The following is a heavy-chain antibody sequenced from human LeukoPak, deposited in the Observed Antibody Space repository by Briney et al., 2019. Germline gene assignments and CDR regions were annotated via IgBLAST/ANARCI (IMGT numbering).Heavy chain of an antibody. D-gene: IGHD1-26*01. V-gene: IGHV3-66*01. CDR3: ARVWFSGTYSEAFDI. J-gene: IGHJ3*02. CDR1: GVTVSSNF. CDR2: IYSGGNT. Sequence: GESLRLSCAASGVTVSSNFMSWVRQAPGKGLEWVSVIYSGGNTFYADSVKGRFTISRDNSKNMLYLQMNSLRVKDTAVYYCARVWFSGTYSEAFDIWGQGTLVTVSS.